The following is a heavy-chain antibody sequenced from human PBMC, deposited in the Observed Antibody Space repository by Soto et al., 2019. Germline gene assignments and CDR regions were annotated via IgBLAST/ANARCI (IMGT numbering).Heavy chain of an antibody. CDR2: MNPNSGNT. J-gene: IGHJ4*02. D-gene: IGHD3-10*01. Sequence: ASVKVSCKASGYTFTSYDINWVRQATGQGLEWMGWMNPNSGNTGYAQKFQGRVTMTRNTSISTAYMELSSLRSEDTAVYYCARGWANYYGSGSYYNDWGQGTLVTVSS. CDR3: ARGWANYYGSGSYYND. V-gene: IGHV1-8*01. CDR1: GYTFTSYD.